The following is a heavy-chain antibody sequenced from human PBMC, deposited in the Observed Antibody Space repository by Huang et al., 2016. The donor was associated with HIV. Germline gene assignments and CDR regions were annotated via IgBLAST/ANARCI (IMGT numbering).Heavy chain of an antibody. J-gene: IGHJ5*02. V-gene: IGHV5-51*01. CDR1: GYMFTKYW. Sequence: EVQLVQSGAEVKKPGESLKISCKGSGYMFTKYWIGWVRQMPGKGLEWMGIIYPGESDTRYSPSFQGQGTISADKSITTAYLQWSSLKASDTAIYYCARHDGARPGWVDNWGQGTLVTVSS. CDR3: ARHDGARPGWVDN. CDR2: IYPGESDT. D-gene: IGHD4-17*01.